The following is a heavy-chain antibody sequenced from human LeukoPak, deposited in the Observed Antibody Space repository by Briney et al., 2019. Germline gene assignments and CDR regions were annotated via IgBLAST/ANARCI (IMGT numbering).Heavy chain of an antibody. CDR2: IYYSGST. D-gene: IGHD2-2*01. V-gene: IGHV4-59*01. Sequence: PSETLSLTCTVSGGSISSYYWSWIRQPPGKGLEWIGYIYYSGSTNYNPSLKSRVTISVDTSKNQFSLKLSSVTAADTAVYYCARWGDIVVVPAAYNWFDPWGQGTQVTVSS. CDR1: GGSISSYY. J-gene: IGHJ5*02. CDR3: ARWGDIVVVPAAYNWFDP.